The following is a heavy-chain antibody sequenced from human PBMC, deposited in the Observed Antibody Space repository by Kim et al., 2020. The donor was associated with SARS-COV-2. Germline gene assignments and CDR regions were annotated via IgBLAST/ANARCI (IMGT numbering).Heavy chain of an antibody. CDR1: GDSVSSNSAA. Sequence: SQTLSLTCAISGDSVSSNSAAWNWIRQSPSRGLEWLGRTYYRSKWYNDYAVSVKSRITINPDTSKNQFSLQLNSVTPEDTAVYYCARDHPSSGSSWYGGLGFDPWGQGTLVTVSS. CDR2: TYYRSKWYN. D-gene: IGHD6-13*01. J-gene: IGHJ5*02. V-gene: IGHV6-1*01. CDR3: ARDHPSSGSSWYGGLGFDP.